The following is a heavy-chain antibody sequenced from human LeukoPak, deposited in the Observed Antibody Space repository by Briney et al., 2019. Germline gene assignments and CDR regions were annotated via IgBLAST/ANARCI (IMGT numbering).Heavy chain of an antibody. CDR2: IYYSGST. CDR1: GGSISSYY. J-gene: IGHJ4*02. CDR3: ARVRSDVLLWFGEVDY. Sequence: SETLSLTCTVSGGSISSYYWSWIRQPPGKGLEWIGYIYYSGSTNYNPSLKSRVTISVDTSKNQFSLKLSSVTAADTAAYYCARVRSDVLLWFGEVDYWGQGTLVTVSS. V-gene: IGHV4-59*01. D-gene: IGHD3-10*01.